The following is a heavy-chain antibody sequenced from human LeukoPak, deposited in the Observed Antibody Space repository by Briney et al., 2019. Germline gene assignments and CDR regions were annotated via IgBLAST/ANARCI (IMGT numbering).Heavy chain of an antibody. D-gene: IGHD3-3*01. J-gene: IGHJ5*02. Sequence: SETLSLTCAVYGGSFSGYYWSWIRQPPGKGLEWIGEINHSGSTKYNPSLKSRVTISVDTSKNQFSLKLSSVTAADTAVYYCARAVTYYDFWSGSNWFDPWGQGTLVTVSS. CDR2: INHSGST. V-gene: IGHV4-34*01. CDR1: GGSFSGYY. CDR3: ARAVTYYDFWSGSNWFDP.